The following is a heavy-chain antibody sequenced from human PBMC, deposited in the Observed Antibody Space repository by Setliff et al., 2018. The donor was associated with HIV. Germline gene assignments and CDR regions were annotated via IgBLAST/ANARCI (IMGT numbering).Heavy chain of an antibody. CDR2: ITGSGDTI. D-gene: IGHD1-26*01. Sequence: GGSQRLSCAASGFTFSNYEMSWVRQAPGKGPEWVSYITGSGDTIYYADSVKGRFTMSRDNAKDSLYLQMNSLRAEDTAVYYCVRSGFLGAFDIWGLGTTVTVSS. CDR1: GFTFSNYE. J-gene: IGHJ3*02. CDR3: VRSGFLGAFDI. V-gene: IGHV3-48*03.